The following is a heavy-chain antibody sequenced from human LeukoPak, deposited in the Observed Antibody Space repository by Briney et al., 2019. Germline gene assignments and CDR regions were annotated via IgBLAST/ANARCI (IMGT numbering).Heavy chain of an antibody. J-gene: IGHJ4*02. Sequence: GESLQISCKGSGYSFTSYWIAWVRQMPGKGLEWMGIIYPGDSDTRYSPSFQGQVTISADKSISTAYLQWSSLKASDTAMYYCASHQTNSGYDNFDYWGQGTLVTVSS. D-gene: IGHD5-12*01. CDR3: ASHQTNSGYDNFDY. CDR2: IYPGDSDT. CDR1: GYSFTSYW. V-gene: IGHV5-51*01.